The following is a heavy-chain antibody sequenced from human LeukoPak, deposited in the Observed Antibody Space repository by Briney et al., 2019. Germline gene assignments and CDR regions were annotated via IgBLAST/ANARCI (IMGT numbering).Heavy chain of an antibody. V-gene: IGHV3-30*18. Sequence: GGSLRLSCAASGFTFSSYGMHWVRQAPGKGLEWVAVISYDGSNKYYADSVKGRFTISRDNSMNTLYLQMNSLTAEDTAVYYCAKPRIITAGAFDIWGQGTMVTVSS. CDR3: AKPRIITAGAFDI. CDR1: GFTFSSYG. D-gene: IGHD6-13*01. CDR2: ISYDGSNK. J-gene: IGHJ3*02.